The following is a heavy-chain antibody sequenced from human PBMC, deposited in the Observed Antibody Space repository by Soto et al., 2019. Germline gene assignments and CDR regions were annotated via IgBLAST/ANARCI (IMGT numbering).Heavy chain of an antibody. D-gene: IGHD5-18*01. J-gene: IGHJ5*01. CDR2: IYYSGNT. V-gene: IGHV4-61*08. CDR3: ARIPVDTYMTYWFDP. Sequence: SKTLSLTCTVSSDSVTSGDYYWSWIRQPPGKGLEWIGYIYYSGNTNYSPSLKSRVAISLDTSHNQFSLKLSSVTAADTAVYFCARIPVDTYMTYWFDPWGQGTLVTVSS. CDR1: SDSVTSGDYY.